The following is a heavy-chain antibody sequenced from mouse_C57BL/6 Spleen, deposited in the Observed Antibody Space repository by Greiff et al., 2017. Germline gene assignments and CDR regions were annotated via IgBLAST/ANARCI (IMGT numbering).Heavy chain of an antibody. D-gene: IGHD2-1*01. CDR2: IYPGSGNT. CDR1: GYTFTSYG. J-gene: IGHJ2*01. Sequence: VQLLQSGAELARPGASVKLSCKASGYTFTSYGISWVKQRTGQGLEWIGAIYPGSGNTYYNEKFKGKATLTADKSSSTAYMELRSLTSEDFAVYFCARHGNYGDWGKSTTLT. V-gene: IGHV1-81*01. CDR3: ARHGNYGD.